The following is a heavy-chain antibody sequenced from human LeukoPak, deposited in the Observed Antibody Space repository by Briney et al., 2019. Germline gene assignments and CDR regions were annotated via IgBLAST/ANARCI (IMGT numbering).Heavy chain of an antibody. Sequence: PSETLSLTCTVSGGSISSYYWSWIRQPPGKGLEWIGYIYYSGSTNYNPSLKSRVTISVDTSKNQFSLKLSSVTAADTAVYYCARATYSGSYLNAFDIWGQGTMVTVSS. CDR3: ARATYSGSYLNAFDI. V-gene: IGHV4-59*08. CDR2: IYYSGST. J-gene: IGHJ3*02. D-gene: IGHD1-26*01. CDR1: GGSISSYY.